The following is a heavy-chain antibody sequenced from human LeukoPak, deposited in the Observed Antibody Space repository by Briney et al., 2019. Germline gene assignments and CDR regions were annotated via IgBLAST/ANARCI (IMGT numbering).Heavy chain of an antibody. CDR3: AREGAVAGTGLYYYYYMDV. Sequence: SVKVSCKASGGAFSSYAISWVRQAPGQGLECMGRIIPIFGTANYAQKFQGRVTITTDESTSTAYMELSSLRSEDTAVYYCAREGAVAGTGLYYYYYMDVWGKGTTVTVSS. V-gene: IGHV1-69*05. CDR2: IIPIFGTA. CDR1: GGAFSSYA. D-gene: IGHD6-19*01. J-gene: IGHJ6*03.